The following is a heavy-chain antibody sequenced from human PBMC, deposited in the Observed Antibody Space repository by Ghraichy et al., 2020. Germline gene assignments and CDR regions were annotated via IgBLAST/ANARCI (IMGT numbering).Heavy chain of an antibody. Sequence: GGSLRLSCAASGFTFSDYYMSWIRQAPGKGLEWVSYISSSSSYTNYADSVKGRFTISRDNAKNSLYLQMNSLRAEDTAVYYCARADYDSSGYYYFDYWGQGTLVTVSS. CDR1: GFTFSDYY. D-gene: IGHD3-22*01. V-gene: IGHV3-11*06. CDR3: ARADYDSSGYYYFDY. CDR2: ISSSSSYT. J-gene: IGHJ4*02.